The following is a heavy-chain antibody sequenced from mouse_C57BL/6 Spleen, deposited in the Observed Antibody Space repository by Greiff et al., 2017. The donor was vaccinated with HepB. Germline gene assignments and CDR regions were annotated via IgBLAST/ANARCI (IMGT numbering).Heavy chain of an antibody. J-gene: IGHJ1*03. CDR2: IYPGDGDT. CDR1: GYAFSSYW. CDR3: ARFGTTVVAPYFDV. Sequence: QVQLKQSGAELVKPGASVKISCKASGYAFSSYWMNWVKQRPGKGLEWIGQIYPGDGDTNYNGKFKGKATLTADKSSSTAYMQLSSLTSEDSAVYFCARFGTTVVAPYFDVWGTGTTVTVSS. V-gene: IGHV1-80*01. D-gene: IGHD1-1*01.